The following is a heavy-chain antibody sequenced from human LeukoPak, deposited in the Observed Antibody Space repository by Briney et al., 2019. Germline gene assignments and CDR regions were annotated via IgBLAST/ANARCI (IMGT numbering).Heavy chain of an antibody. D-gene: IGHD3-10*01. V-gene: IGHV3-33*01. Sequence: GGSLRLSCAASGFTFSTYGMHWVRQAQGKGLDWVAIIWYDGSNKYYADSVKGRFTISRDNSKNTLYLQMNSLRAEDTAVYYCARVRLYGSGSYYSDYWGQGTLVTVSS. CDR2: IWYDGSNK. CDR1: GFTFSTYG. J-gene: IGHJ4*02. CDR3: ARVRLYGSGSYYSDY.